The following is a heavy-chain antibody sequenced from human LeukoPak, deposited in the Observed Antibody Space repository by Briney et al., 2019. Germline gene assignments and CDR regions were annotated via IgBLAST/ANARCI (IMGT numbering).Heavy chain of an antibody. CDR2: ISSSSSTI. D-gene: IGHD3-9*01. J-gene: IGHJ5*02. CDR3: ARSLRYFDWLLGWFDP. Sequence: GGSLRLSCAASGFTFSSYSMNWVRQAPGKGLEWVSYISSSSSTIYYADSVKGRFTISRDNAKNSLYLQMNSLRAEDTAVYYCARSLRYFDWLLGWFDPWGQGTLVTVSS. CDR1: GFTFSSYS. V-gene: IGHV3-48*01.